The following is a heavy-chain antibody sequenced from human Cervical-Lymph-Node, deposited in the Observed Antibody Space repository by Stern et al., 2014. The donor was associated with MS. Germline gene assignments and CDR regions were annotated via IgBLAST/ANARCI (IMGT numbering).Heavy chain of an antibody. V-gene: IGHV3-30*03. D-gene: IGHD6-19*01. J-gene: IGHJ4*02. Sequence: DQLVESGGGVVQPGRSLRLSCSPSGCAFSTYGMHWVRQAPGKGLEWVALISCDGAKTYYADSVKGRFSISRDNPKNTLYLQMKSLRGEDTAVYYCARGSDWYPLDYWGQGTLVTVSS. CDR1: GCAFSTYG. CDR3: ARGSDWYPLDY. CDR2: ISCDGAKT.